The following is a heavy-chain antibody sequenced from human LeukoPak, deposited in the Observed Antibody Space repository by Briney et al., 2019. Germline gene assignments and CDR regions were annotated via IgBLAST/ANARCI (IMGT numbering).Heavy chain of an antibody. D-gene: IGHD3-22*01. V-gene: IGHV3-66*01. J-gene: IGHJ3*02. CDR3: ARERLDYYDSSGYYPDAFDI. CDR1: GFTVSSNY. CDR2: IYSGGST. Sequence: PGGSLRLSCAASGFTVSSNYMSWVRQAPGKGLEWVSVIYSGGSTYYADSVKGRFTISRDNSKNTLYLQMNSLRAEDTAVYYCARERLDYYDSSGYYPDAFDIWGQGTMVTVSS.